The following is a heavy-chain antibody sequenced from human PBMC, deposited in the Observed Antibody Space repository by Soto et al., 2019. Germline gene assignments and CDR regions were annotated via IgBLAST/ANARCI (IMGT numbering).Heavy chain of an antibody. V-gene: IGHV1-69*01. D-gene: IGHD2-2*01. J-gene: IGHJ6*02. CDR1: GGTFSSYA. CDR2: IIPIFGTA. Sequence: QVQLVQSGTEMKKPGSSVKVSCKASGGTFSSYAVSWVRQAPGQGLEWMGGIIPIFGTANYEQKFQGRVTINPDESKSTAYMELSSLRFDDTAVYYCARDRNIVVVPPAGWYYGMDVWGQGTTVTVSS. CDR3: ARDRNIVVVPPAGWYYGMDV.